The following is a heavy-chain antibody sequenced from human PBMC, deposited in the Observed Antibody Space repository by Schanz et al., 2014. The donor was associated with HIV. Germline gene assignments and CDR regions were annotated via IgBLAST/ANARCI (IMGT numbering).Heavy chain of an antibody. V-gene: IGHV3-7*03. CDR3: VRSGHLRSDPFDY. CDR2: IKKDGRDK. CDR1: GFTFSSYA. D-gene: IGHD3-16*01. J-gene: IGHJ4*02. Sequence: EVQLVESGGGLVQPGGSLRLSCAASGFTFSSYAMSWVRPAPGKGLEWVAHIKKDGRDKYYVGSVNGRFTISRDISKNTLYLQMNRLRAEDTAVYYCVRSGHLRSDPFDYWGQGALVSVSS.